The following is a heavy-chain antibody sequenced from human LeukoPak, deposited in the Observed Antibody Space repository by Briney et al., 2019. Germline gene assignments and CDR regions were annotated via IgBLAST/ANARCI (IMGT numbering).Heavy chain of an antibody. V-gene: IGHV1-69*01. J-gene: IGHJ6*03. CDR2: FGTA. D-gene: IGHD5-18*01. CDR3: ARSGDTASWGYYYYYYMDV. Sequence: FGTANYAQKFQGRVTITAEESTSTAYMEVSRLRSEDTAVYYCARSGDTASWGYYYYYYMDVWGKGTTVTVSS.